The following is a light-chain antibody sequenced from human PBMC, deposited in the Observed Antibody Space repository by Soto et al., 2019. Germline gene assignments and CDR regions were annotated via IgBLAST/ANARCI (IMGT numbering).Light chain of an antibody. CDR2: EVT. V-gene: IGLV2-14*01. J-gene: IGLJ1*01. Sequence: QSALTQPASVSGSPGQSITISCTGTSSDIGSYNRVSWYQQHPGTAPKLIIYEVTDRPSGVSDRFSGSKSGNTASLTISRLRVQDEAEYDCYSCTYNSRSACVFGTGTKLTVL. CDR3: YSCTYNSRSACV. CDR1: SSDIGSYNR.